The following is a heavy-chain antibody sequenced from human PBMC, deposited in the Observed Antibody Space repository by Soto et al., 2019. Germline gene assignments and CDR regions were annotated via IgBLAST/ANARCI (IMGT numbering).Heavy chain of an antibody. CDR2: ISYDGSKN. D-gene: IGHD6-19*01. CDR1: GFTFSFYG. V-gene: IGHV3-33*01. J-gene: IGHJ4*01. Sequence: QVHLVESGGGEVQPGGSLRLSCAASGFTFSFYGMHWVRQPPGKGLDWVALISYDGSKNYYADSVKGRFTISRDNSMNTLYLQMNSVRAEDTAVYYCARGPPVGISGWNFFDFWGNGGLVTVS. CDR3: ARGPPVGISGWNFFDF.